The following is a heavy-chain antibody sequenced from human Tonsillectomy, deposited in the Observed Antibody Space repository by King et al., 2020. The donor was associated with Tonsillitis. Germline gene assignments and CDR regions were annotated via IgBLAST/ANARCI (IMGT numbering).Heavy chain of an antibody. CDR2: IAYDASYE. D-gene: IGHD3-10*01. CDR1: GFTFGNYG. CDR3: AKDVIGLSDWYFDL. V-gene: IGHV3-30*18. J-gene: IGHJ2*01. Sequence: VQLEESGGGVVQPGTSLRLSCAASGFTFGNYGMHWVRQAPGKGLEWVALIAYDASYENYADSVKGRFTISRDNSKNTLYLEMNSLRVEDTAVYYCAKDVIGLSDWYFDLWGRGTLVTVSP.